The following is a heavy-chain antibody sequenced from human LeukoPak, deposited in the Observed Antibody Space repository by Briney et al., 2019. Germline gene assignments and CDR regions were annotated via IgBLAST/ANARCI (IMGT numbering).Heavy chain of an antibody. D-gene: IGHD4-17*01. V-gene: IGHV3-21*01. CDR3: ASGDYKYD. CDR1: GFTFSSYS. J-gene: IGHJ4*02. Sequence: KAGGSLRLSCAASGFTFSSYSMNWARQAPGKGLGWVSSISSSSSYIYYADSVKGRFTISRDNAKNSLYLQMNSLRAEDTAVYYCASGDYKYDWGQGTLVTVSS. CDR2: ISSSSSYI.